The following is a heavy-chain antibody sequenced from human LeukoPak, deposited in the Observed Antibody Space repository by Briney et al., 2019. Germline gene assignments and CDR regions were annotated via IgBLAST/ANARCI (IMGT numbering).Heavy chain of an antibody. D-gene: IGHD6-13*01. CDR3: TNAGRLDDY. CDR2: IYYSGST. CDR1: GGSISSSSYY. Sequence: SETLFLTCTVSGGSISSSSYYWGWIRQPPGKGLEWIGSIYYSGSTYYNPSLKSRVTISVDTSKNQFSLKLSSVTAADTAVYYCTNAGRLDDYWGQGTLVTVSS. J-gene: IGHJ4*02. V-gene: IGHV4-39*07.